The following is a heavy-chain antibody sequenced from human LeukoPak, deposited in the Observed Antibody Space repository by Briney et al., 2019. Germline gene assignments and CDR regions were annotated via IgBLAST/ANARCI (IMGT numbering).Heavy chain of an antibody. CDR3: ARSTPSIAESSAFDI. CDR2: IYPGDSDT. J-gene: IGHJ3*02. D-gene: IGHD6-6*01. CDR1: GYSFTSYW. Sequence: GESLKISCKGSGYSFTSYWIGWVRQMPGKGLEWMGIIYPGDSDTRYSPSFQGQVTSSADKSISTAYLQWSSLKASDTAMYYCARSTPSIAESSAFDIWGQGTMVTVSS. V-gene: IGHV5-51*01.